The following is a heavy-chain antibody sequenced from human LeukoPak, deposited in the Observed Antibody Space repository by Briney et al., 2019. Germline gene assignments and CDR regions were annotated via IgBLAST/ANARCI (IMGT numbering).Heavy chain of an antibody. CDR2: IYYSGST. Sequence: SETLSLTCTVSGSSISSYYWGWIRQPPGKGLEWVGSIYYSGSTYYNPSLKSRVTISVDTSKNQFSLKLSSVTAADTAVYYCATFYGDYIGYWGQGTLVTVSS. CDR3: ATFYGDYIGY. V-gene: IGHV4-39*01. J-gene: IGHJ4*02. D-gene: IGHD4-17*01. CDR1: GSSISSYY.